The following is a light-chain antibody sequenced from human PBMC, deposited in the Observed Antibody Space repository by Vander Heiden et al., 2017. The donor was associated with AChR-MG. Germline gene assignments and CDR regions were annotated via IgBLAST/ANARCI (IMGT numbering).Light chain of an antibody. V-gene: IGLV1-44*01. J-gene: IGLJ1*01. CDR1: SSIIGSNT. CDR2: GNN. Sequence: SVLTQPPSASGPPGQRVTISCSGSSSIIGSNTVNWYQQPPGTAANLLIFGNNQRPAGGPDRCSGSKSGTSATLAISGLQAEDEADDYCEAWDDSMNGLYVFGTGTKVTVL. CDR3: EAWDDSMNGLYV.